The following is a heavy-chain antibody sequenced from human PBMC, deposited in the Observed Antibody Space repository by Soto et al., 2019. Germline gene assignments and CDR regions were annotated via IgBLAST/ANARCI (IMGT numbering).Heavy chain of an antibody. J-gene: IGHJ5*01. CDR2: IYHSGST. V-gene: IGHV4-30-2*01. CDR3: ALRSLAAAVGEIDS. Sequence: QLQLQESGSGLVKPSQTLSLTCAVSGGSISSGGYSWSWIRQPPGKGLEWIGYIYHSGSTYYNPSLNIGVTISVDSSNNHYSLKRSSVAAADTAVYYCALRSLAAAVGEIDSWGQGTLVTVSS. CDR1: GGSISSGGYS. D-gene: IGHD6-13*01.